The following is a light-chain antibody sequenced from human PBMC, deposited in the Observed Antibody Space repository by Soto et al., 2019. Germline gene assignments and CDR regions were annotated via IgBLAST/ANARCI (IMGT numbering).Light chain of an antibody. J-gene: IGKJ3*01. CDR2: GAS. V-gene: IGKV3-20*01. CDR3: QQYGSSPFT. CDR1: QSVSNSF. Sequence: IVLTQSPGTLSLSPGERATLSCRASQSVSNSFLAWYQQKPGQAPRLLIYGASTRATGIPDRFSGSGSGTEFPLTISRLEPEDFAVYYCQQYGSSPFTFGPGTKVNIK.